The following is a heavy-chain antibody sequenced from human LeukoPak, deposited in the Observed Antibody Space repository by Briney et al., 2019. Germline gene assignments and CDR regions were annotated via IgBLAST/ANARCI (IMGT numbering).Heavy chain of an antibody. D-gene: IGHD3-22*01. J-gene: IGHJ4*02. V-gene: IGHV4-30-4*01. CDR2: IYYSGST. Sequence: PSETLSLTCTVSGGSLSSGDYYWSWIRQPPGRGLEWIGYIYYSGSTYYNPSLKSRVTISVDTSKNQFSLKLSSVTAADTAVYYCARDSSGYYFDYWGQGTLVTVSS. CDR3: ARDSSGYYFDY. CDR1: GGSLSSGDYY.